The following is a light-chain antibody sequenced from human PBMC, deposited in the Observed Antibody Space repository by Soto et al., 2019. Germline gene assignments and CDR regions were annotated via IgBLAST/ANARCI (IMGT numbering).Light chain of an antibody. CDR3: QQYHTYWWT. CDR1: QTIINW. CDR2: KAS. Sequence: DIQMTQSPSSLSASVGDRVTITCRASQTIINWLAWYQQKPGKAPKLLIYKASTLEGEVPSRFSGSGSETEFTLTINSLQPDDSATYYCQQYHTYWWTFGQGTKVDI. V-gene: IGKV1-5*03. J-gene: IGKJ1*01.